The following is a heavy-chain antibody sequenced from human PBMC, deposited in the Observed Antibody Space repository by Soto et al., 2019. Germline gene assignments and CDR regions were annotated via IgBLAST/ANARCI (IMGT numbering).Heavy chain of an antibody. CDR1: GYTFTTYG. D-gene: IGHD1-1*01. CDR3: ARGRYGDY. V-gene: IGHV1-18*01. CDR2: ISAHNGNT. J-gene: IGHJ4*02. Sequence: QVHLVQSGAEVRKPGASVKVSCKGSGYTFTTYGITWVRQAPGQGLEWMGWISAHNGNTNYAQKLQGRVTVTRDTSTSTAYMELRNLRYEDTAVYYCARGRYGDYWGQGALVTVSS.